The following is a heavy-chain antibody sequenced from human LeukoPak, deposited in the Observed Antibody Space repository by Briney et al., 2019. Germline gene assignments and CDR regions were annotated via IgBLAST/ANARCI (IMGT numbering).Heavy chain of an antibody. CDR2: INHSGST. CDR3: ATSARGDDSSGYYYEPFDY. V-gene: IGHV4-34*01. CDR1: GGSFSGYY. J-gene: IGHJ4*02. D-gene: IGHD3-22*01. Sequence: PSETLSLTCAVYGGSFSGYYWSWIRQPPGKGLEWIGEINHSGSTNCNPSLKSRVTISVDTSKNQFSLKLSSVTAADTAVYYCATSARGDDSSGYYYEPFDYWGQGTLVTVSS.